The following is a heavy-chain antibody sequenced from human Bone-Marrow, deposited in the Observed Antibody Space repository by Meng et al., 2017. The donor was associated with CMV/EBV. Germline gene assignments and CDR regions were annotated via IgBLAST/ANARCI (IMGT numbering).Heavy chain of an antibody. CDR2: IKEDGSEK. J-gene: IGHJ4*02. V-gene: IGHV3-7*01. CDR3: ATLDIVVVPAAKDDY. D-gene: IGHD2-2*03. CDR1: GFTFSSFA. Sequence: GFLRLPSAPSGFTFSSFAMHWVRQAPGKGLEGVANIKEDGSEKYYVDSVKGRFTISRDKAKNSLYLQMNSLRAEDTAVYYCATLDIVVVPAAKDDYWGQGTLVTVSS.